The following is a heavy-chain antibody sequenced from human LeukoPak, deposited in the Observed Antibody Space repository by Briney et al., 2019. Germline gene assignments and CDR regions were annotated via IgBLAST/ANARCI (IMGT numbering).Heavy chain of an antibody. D-gene: IGHD6-19*01. CDR1: GFTFSDFS. Sequence: GGSLRLSCSASGFTFSDFSMHWVRQPPGKGLEYVSAISSDGGSTYYAYSANGRFTISRDNSKNTLYLQMSSLRVDDTAMYYCVKDWTIAVFGSWGQGTLVTVSS. J-gene: IGHJ4*02. V-gene: IGHV3-64D*09. CDR2: ISSDGGST. CDR3: VKDWTIAVFGS.